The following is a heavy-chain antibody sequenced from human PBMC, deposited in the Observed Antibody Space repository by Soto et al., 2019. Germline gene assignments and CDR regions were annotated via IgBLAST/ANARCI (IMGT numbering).Heavy chain of an antibody. V-gene: IGHV4-30-4*01. CDR3: ARVTGPVTISG. Sequence: QVQLQESGPGLVKPSQTLSLTCTVSGGSISSGDYYWSWIRQPPGKGLEWIGYIYYSGSTYYNPSLKSRVNISVDTSKNQFPLELSSVTAADTGVYYCARVTGPVTISGWGQGTLVTVFS. CDR1: GGSISSGDYY. CDR2: IYYSGST. D-gene: IGHD3-9*01. J-gene: IGHJ4*02.